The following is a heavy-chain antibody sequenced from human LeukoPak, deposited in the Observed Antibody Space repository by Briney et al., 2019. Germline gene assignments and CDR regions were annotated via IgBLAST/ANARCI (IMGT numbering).Heavy chain of an antibody. Sequence: GGSLRLSCTASGFIFDSYSMNWVRQAPGKGLEWVSYISSGGSLINYADSVRGRFAISRDNANNLLYLQMNSLRADDTAVYYRARDIAPSALPDAFDFWGLGAMVTVS. V-gene: IGHV3-48*01. J-gene: IGHJ3*01. CDR2: ISSGGSLI. CDR3: ARDIAPSALPDAFDF. D-gene: IGHD2-2*02. CDR1: GFIFDSYS.